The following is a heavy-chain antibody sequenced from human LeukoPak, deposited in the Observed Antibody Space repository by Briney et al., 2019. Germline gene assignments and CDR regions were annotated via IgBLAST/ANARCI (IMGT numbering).Heavy chain of an antibody. CDR1: GGSFGSDA. CDR3: ALLAYYDFWSGYETFTFDY. Sequence: SVKVSCKASGGSFGSDALSWVRQAPGQGLEWMGGIIPIFGTANYAQKFQDRVTITADKSTTTAYMELSSLRSEDTAVYYCALLAYYDFWSGYETFTFDYWGQGTLVTVSS. V-gene: IGHV1-69*06. CDR2: IIPIFGTA. J-gene: IGHJ4*02. D-gene: IGHD3-3*01.